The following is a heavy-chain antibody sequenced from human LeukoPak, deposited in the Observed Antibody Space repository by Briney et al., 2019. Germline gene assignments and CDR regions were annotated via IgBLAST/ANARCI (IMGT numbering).Heavy chain of an antibody. J-gene: IGHJ6*03. CDR1: GYTFTSYY. D-gene: IGHD3-10*01. V-gene: IGHV1-46*01. CDR3: ARSSLLWFGELLPPARTYYYYYMDV. CDR2: INPSGGST. Sequence: ASVKVSCKASGYTFTSYYMHWVRQAPGEGLEWMGIINPSGGSTSYAQKFQGRVTMTRDMSTSTVYMELSSLRSEDTAVYYCARSSLLWFGELLPPARTYYYYYMDVWGKGTTVTISS.